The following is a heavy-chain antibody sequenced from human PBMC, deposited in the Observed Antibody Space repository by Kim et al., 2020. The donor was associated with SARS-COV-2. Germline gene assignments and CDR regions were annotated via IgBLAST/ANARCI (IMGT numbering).Heavy chain of an antibody. CDR3: ARLCAPDDYGGNSLGWFDP. Sequence: ASVKVSCKASGYTFTGYYMHWVRQAPGQGLEWMGWINPNSGGTNYAQKFQGWVTMTRDTSISTAYMELSRLRSDDTAVYYCARLCAPDDYGGNSLGWFDPWGQGTLVTVSS. CDR1: GYTFTGYY. CDR2: INPNSGGT. V-gene: IGHV1-2*04. D-gene: IGHD4-17*01. J-gene: IGHJ5*02.